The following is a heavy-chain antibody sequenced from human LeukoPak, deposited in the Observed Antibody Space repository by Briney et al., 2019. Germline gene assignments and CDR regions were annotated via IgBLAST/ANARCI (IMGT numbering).Heavy chain of an antibody. CDR2: IYPGDSDT. J-gene: IGHJ4*02. CDR1: GYSFTSYW. CDR3: ARTRGAYSSSPDFDY. Sequence: GESLKISCQGSGYSFTSYWIGWVRQMPGKGLEWMGIIYPGDSDTRYSPSFQGQVTISADKSISTAYLQWSSLKASDTAMYYCARTRGAYSSSPDFDYWGQGTLVTVSS. D-gene: IGHD6-6*01. V-gene: IGHV5-51*01.